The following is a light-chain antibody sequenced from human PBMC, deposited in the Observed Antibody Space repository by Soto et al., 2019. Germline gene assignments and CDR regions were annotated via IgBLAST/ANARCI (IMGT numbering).Light chain of an antibody. Sequence: QYALTQPPSASGYPGQSVTIYCTGNSHDVGGYNYVSWYQHHPGKAPKLFISEVNKRPSGVPDRFSGSKSGNTASLTVSGLQLEDEADYYCSSYGGIKNSNFVFGTGTNVTVL. J-gene: IGLJ1*01. CDR1: SHDVGGYNY. CDR2: EVN. CDR3: SSYGGIKNSNFV. V-gene: IGLV2-8*01.